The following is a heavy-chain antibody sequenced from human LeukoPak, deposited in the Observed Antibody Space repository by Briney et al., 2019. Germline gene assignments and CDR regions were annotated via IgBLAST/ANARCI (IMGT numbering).Heavy chain of an antibody. V-gene: IGHV1-2*02. CDR1: GYTSTGYY. D-gene: IGHD2-2*02. CDR2: INPNSGGT. J-gene: IGHJ4*02. Sequence: ASVKVSCKASGYTSTGYYMHWVRQAPGQGLEWMGWINPNSGGTNYAQKFQGRVTMTRDTSISTAYMELSRLRSDDTAVYYCARADAIQKGFDYWGQGTLVTVSS. CDR3: ARADAIQKGFDY.